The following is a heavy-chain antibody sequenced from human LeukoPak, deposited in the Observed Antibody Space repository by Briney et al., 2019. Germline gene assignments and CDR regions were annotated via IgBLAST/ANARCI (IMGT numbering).Heavy chain of an antibody. CDR1: GXTVSRNY. CDR3: ARDGGSSTKEPTGGYYYYGMDV. Sequence: PGGSLRLSCAASGXTVSRNYMSWVRQAPGKGLEWVSLTYSDGSTSYTESVKGRFTISRDNSKNTLSLQLNSLRAEDTAVYYCARDGGSSTKEPTGGYYYYGMDVWGQGTTVTVFS. J-gene: IGHJ6*02. D-gene: IGHD1-1*01. CDR2: TYSDGST. V-gene: IGHV3-53*01.